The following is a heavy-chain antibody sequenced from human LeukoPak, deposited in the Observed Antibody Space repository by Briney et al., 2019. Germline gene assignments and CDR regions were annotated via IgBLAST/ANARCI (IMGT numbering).Heavy chain of an antibody. V-gene: IGHV3-23*01. CDR2: ISGSGGST. J-gene: IGHJ6*03. Sequence: GGSLRLSCAASGFTFSSYAMSWVRQAPGKGLEWVSAISGSGGSTYYADSVKGRFTISRDNAKSSLYLQMNSLRAEDTAVYYCARDHSGYDKYYYYYMDVWGKGTTVTISS. CDR3: ARDHSGYDKYYYYYMDV. D-gene: IGHD5-12*01. CDR1: GFTFSSYA.